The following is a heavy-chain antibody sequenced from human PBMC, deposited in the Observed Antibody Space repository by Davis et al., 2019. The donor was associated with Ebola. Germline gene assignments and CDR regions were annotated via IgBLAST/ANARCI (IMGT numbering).Heavy chain of an antibody. Sequence: SETLSLTCTVSGGSISSSSHYWGWIRQPPGKGLEWIGSIYYSGSTYYNPSLKSRVTISVDTSKNQFSLKLSSVTAADTAVYYCASGGGVDYWGQGTLVTVSS. CDR1: GGSISSSSHY. CDR2: IYYSGST. V-gene: IGHV4-39*01. CDR3: ASGGGVDY. D-gene: IGHD3-10*01. J-gene: IGHJ4*02.